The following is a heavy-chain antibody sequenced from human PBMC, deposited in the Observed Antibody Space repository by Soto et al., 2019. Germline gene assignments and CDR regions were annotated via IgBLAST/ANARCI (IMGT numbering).Heavy chain of an antibody. CDR2: ILYTGNT. V-gene: IGHV4-59*01. CDR3: ARAAYGSGNYYAPHYYYAMDV. Sequence: QVQLQESGPGLVKPSETLSLTCTVSGVSISNYYWSWIRQPPGKGLEWLGYILYTGNTNYNPSLKRRVTISVDTSKNQGSLELTSVTTADTAVYFCARAAYGSGNYYAPHYYYAMDVWGQGTTVTVSS. J-gene: IGHJ6*02. CDR1: GVSISNYY. D-gene: IGHD3-10*01.